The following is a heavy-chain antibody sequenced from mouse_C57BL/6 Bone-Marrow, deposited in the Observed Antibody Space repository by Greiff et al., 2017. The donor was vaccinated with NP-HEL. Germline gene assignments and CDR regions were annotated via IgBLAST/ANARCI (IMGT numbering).Heavy chain of an antibody. CDR1: GFTFTDYY. CDR2: IRNKANGYTT. V-gene: IGHV7-3*01. Sequence: EVKVEESGGGLVQPGGSLSLSCAASGFTFTDYYMSWVRQPPGKALEWLGFIRNKANGYTTEYSASVKGRFTISRDNSQSILYLQMKALRAEDSATYYCARSPYYYGSSPYWYFDVWGTGTTVTVSS. J-gene: IGHJ1*03. CDR3: ARSPYYYGSSPYWYFDV. D-gene: IGHD1-1*01.